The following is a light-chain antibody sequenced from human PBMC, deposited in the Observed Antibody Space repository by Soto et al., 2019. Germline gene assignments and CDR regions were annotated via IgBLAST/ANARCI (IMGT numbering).Light chain of an antibody. V-gene: IGKV1-39*01. CDR1: QSISSY. CDR2: DAT. Sequence: DIQMTQSPSSLSASAGDRATITCRASQSISSYLDWYQQKPGQAPKLLIYDATSLQSGVPSRFSGSGSGTDFTLTISNLQHEDFATYYCQQSYSTPLTFGGGTKVEIK. J-gene: IGKJ4*01. CDR3: QQSYSTPLT.